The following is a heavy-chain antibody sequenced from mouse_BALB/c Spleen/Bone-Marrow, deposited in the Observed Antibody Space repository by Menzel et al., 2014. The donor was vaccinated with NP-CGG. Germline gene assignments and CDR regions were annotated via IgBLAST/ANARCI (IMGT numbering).Heavy chain of an antibody. CDR3: ARTTVVDIYWYFDV. Sequence: VQLQQSGPELVKPGASVKMSCKASGYTFTSYVLHWVKQKPGQGLEWIGYINPYNDGSKYNEKLKGKATLTSDKSSSTACMELSSLTSEDSAVYYCARTTVVDIYWYFDVWGAGTTVTVSS. V-gene: IGHV1-14*01. J-gene: IGHJ1*01. CDR1: GYTFTSYV. D-gene: IGHD1-1*01. CDR2: INPYNDGS.